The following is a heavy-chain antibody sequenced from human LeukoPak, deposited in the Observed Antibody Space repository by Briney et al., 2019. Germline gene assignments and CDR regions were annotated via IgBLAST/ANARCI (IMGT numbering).Heavy chain of an antibody. CDR1: GGSFSGYY. CDR3: ARSYIGSEHYMDV. D-gene: IGHD1-26*01. V-gene: IGHV4-34*01. J-gene: IGHJ6*03. Sequence: SENLSLTCAVYGGSFSGYYWSWIRQPPGKGLEWIGEINHSGSTNHNPSLKSRVTISVDTSKNQFSLKLSSVTAADTAVYYCARSYIGSEHYMDVWGKGTTVTVSS. CDR2: INHSGST.